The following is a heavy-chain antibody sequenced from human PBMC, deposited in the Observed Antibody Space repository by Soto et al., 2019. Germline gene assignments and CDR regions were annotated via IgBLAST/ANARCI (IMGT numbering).Heavy chain of an antibody. CDR2: ISVSDVFI. Sequence: PGGSLRLSCAASGFNVGAFAVNWVRQAPGKGLEWVAGISVSDVFIYYSDSVRGRFYISRDASENILYLQMNSLRVDDTALYYCTGETIAGTTGLDSWGPGTLVTVSS. CDR3: TGETIAGTTGLDS. CDR1: GFNVGAFA. J-gene: IGHJ4*02. D-gene: IGHD1-1*01. V-gene: IGHV3-23*01.